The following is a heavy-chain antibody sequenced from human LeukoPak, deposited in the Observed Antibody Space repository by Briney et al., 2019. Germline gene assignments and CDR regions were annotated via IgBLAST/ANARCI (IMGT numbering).Heavy chain of an antibody. J-gene: IGHJ5*02. V-gene: IGHV4-4*07. CDR2: IYTSGST. CDR3: ARGARGYYYDSSSYYYANWFDP. CDR1: GGSISSYY. D-gene: IGHD3-22*01. Sequence: SETLSLTCTVSGGSISSYYWSWIRQPAGKGLEWIGRIYTSGSTNYNPSLKSRVTMSVDTSKNQFSLKLSSVTAADTAVYYCARGARGYYYDSSSYYYANWFDPWGQGTLVTVSS.